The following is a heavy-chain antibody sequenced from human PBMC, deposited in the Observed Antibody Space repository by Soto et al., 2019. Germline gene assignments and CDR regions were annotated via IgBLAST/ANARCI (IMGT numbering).Heavy chain of an antibody. J-gene: IGHJ6*02. CDR3: TRREVLDDGMDV. D-gene: IGHD1-1*01. Sequence: GGSLRLSCAASGFTFSGSAMHWVRQASGKGLEWVGRIRSKANNYATAYAASVKGRFTVSRDDSKNTAYLQMNSLKTEDTAVYYCTRREVLDDGMDVWGQGTTVTVSS. V-gene: IGHV3-73*01. CDR1: GFTFSGSA. CDR2: IRSKANNYAT.